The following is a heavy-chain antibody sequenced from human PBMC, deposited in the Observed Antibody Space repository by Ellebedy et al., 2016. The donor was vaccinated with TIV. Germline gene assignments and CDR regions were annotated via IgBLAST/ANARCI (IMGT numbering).Heavy chain of an antibody. CDR1: GYIFSDYY. CDR3: ARDTSLVKYQLLWDY. D-gene: IGHD2-2*01. CDR2: ISPNSGGT. Sequence: AASVKVSCKASGYIFSDYYICWVRQAPGQGLEWMGWISPNSGGTNYAQKFQGRVTMTRDTSISTAYMELSRLRSDDTAVYYCARDTSLVKYQLLWDYWGQGTLVTVSS. V-gene: IGHV1-2*02. J-gene: IGHJ4*02.